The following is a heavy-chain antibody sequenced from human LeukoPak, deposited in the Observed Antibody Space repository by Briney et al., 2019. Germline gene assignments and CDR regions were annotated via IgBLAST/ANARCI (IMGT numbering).Heavy chain of an antibody. Sequence: SETLSLTCTVSGASITNYYWSWIRQPPGKGLEWIGYIYYSGSSNYNPSLKSRVTISVDTSKNQFSLKLSSVTAADTAVYYCARERAGYSSSWYQGAFDIWGQGTMVTVSS. D-gene: IGHD6-13*01. V-gene: IGHV4-59*12. J-gene: IGHJ3*02. CDR2: IYYSGSS. CDR1: GASITNYY. CDR3: ARERAGYSSSWYQGAFDI.